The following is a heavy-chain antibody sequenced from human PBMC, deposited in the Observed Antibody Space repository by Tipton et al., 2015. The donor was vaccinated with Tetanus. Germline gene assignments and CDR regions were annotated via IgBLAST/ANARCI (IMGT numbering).Heavy chain of an antibody. CDR1: GYIFNNYW. J-gene: IGHJ4*02. CDR3: ARAHCTDGVCNFDF. V-gene: IGHV5-51*01. CDR2: IYPGDSDT. D-gene: IGHD2-8*01. Sequence: QLVQSGGEVKKPGESLKISCKGSGYIFNNYWIGWVRQKPGKGLEWMGIIYPGDSDTRYSPSFQGQVTISVDKPINTAYLQWSSLKASDTSMFYCARAHCTDGVCNFDFWGQGARVTVAS.